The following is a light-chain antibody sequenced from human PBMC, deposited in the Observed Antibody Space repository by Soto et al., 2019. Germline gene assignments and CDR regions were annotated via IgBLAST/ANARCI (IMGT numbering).Light chain of an antibody. CDR2: GAS. CDR3: QQYGSSPYT. V-gene: IGKV3-20*01. J-gene: IGKJ2*01. Sequence: EIVLTQSPGTLSLSPGETATLSCRASQIIISNYLAWYQKKPGQAPRLLIYGASDRAIGISDRFSGSGSATDFTLTVNRLEPEDFAVYYCQQYGSSPYTFGQGTKLEIK. CDR1: QIIISNY.